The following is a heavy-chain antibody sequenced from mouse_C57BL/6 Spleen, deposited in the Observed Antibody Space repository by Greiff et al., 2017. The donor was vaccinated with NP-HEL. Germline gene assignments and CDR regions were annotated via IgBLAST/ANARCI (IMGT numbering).Heavy chain of an antibody. D-gene: IGHD2-5*01. CDR1: GYTFTSYW. J-gene: IGHJ3*01. CDR3: TRSAGYSNSWFAY. V-gene: IGHV1-5*01. Sequence: EVQLQQSGTVLARPGASVKMSCKTSGYTFTSYWMHWVKQRPGQGLEWIGAIYPGNSDTSYNQKFKGKAKLTAVTSASTAYMELSSLTNEDSAVYYCTRSAGYSNSWFAYWGQGTLVTVSA. CDR2: IYPGNSDT.